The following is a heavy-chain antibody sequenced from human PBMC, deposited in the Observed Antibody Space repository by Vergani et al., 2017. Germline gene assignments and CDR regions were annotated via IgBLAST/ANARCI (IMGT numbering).Heavy chain of an antibody. Sequence: EVQLVESGGGVVQPGGSLRLSCAASGFTFSSYSMNWVRQAPGKGLEWVSSISSSSSYIYYADSVKGRFTISRDNAKNSLYLQMNSLRAEDTAVYYCARDLMYYYGSGSYYFYYYYGMDVWGQGTTVTVSS. D-gene: IGHD3-10*01. CDR3: ARDLMYYYGSGSYYFYYYYGMDV. V-gene: IGHV3-21*01. J-gene: IGHJ6*02. CDR1: GFTFSSYS. CDR2: ISSSSSYI.